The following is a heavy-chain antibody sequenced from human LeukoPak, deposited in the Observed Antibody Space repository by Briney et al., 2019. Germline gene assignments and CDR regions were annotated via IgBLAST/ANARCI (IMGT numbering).Heavy chain of an antibody. V-gene: IGHV3-23*01. J-gene: IGHJ4*02. CDR1: GFTFSSYA. Sequence: GGSLRLSCAASGFTFSSYAMSWVRQAPGKGLEWVSAISGSGGSTYYADSVKGRFTISRDNSKNTLYLQMNSLRAEDTAVYYCAREGQCSSTSCRKGFDYWGQGTLVTVSS. CDR3: AREGQCSSTSCRKGFDY. CDR2: ISGSGGST. D-gene: IGHD2-2*01.